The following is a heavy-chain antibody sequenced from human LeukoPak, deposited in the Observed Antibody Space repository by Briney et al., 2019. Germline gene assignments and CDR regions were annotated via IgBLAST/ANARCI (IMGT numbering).Heavy chain of an antibody. J-gene: IGHJ6*02. CDR3: ARATHCSSTSCSGYYYYGMDV. Sequence: GGSLRLSCAASRFTLSTYWMSWVRQAPGKGLEWVSSISSSSSYIYYADSVKGRFTISRDNAKNSLYLQMNSLRAEDTAVYYCARATHCSSTSCSGYYYYGMDVWGQGTTVTVSS. D-gene: IGHD2-2*01. CDR2: ISSSSSYI. V-gene: IGHV3-21*01. CDR1: RFTLSTYW.